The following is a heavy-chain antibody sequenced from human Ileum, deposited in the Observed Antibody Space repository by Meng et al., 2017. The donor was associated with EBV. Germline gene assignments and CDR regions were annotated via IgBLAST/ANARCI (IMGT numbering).Heavy chain of an antibody. CDR3: ARVTKPNYYEGGWFDP. J-gene: IGHJ5*02. CDR1: GGSISSSNG. CDR2: IYHSGST. D-gene: IGHD3-22*01. Sequence: QVQLQESGPGLVEPSQTLSLTCAVXGGSISSSNGWSWVRRPPGKGLEWIGEIYHSGSTNYNPSLKSRVTISVDKSKNQFSLKLSSVTAADTAVYYCARVTKPNYYEGGWFDPWGQGTLVTVSS. V-gene: IGHV4-4*02.